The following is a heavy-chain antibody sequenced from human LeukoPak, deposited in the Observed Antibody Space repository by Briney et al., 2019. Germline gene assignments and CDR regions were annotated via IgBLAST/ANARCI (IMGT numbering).Heavy chain of an antibody. CDR3: ARDRPHTDTIFGVVITSYYFDY. CDR1: GFTFSSYA. J-gene: IGHJ4*02. V-gene: IGHV3-23*01. Sequence: GGSLRLSCAASGFTFSSYAMSWVRQAPGKGLEWVSAISGSGGSTYYADSVKGRFTISRDNSKNTPYLQMNSLRAEDTAVYYCARDRPHTDTIFGVVITSYYFDYWGQGTLVTVSS. CDR2: ISGSGGST. D-gene: IGHD3-3*01.